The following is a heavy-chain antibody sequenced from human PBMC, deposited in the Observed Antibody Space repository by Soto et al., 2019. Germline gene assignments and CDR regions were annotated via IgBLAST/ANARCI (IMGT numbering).Heavy chain of an antibody. D-gene: IGHD3-9*01. CDR3: ARLEGLATISYYFDF. V-gene: IGHV4-39*01. CDR1: GECINMDEYY. J-gene: IGHJ4*02. CDR2: IYYRGNT. Sequence: FETMSVTFSVSGECINMDEYYCSCIHQPPGKGLEWIGSIYYRGNTYYNPALQTRVTISLDKSKSQFSLKLNSVTAADSAVYFCARLEGLATISYYFDFWGQGALVTVSS.